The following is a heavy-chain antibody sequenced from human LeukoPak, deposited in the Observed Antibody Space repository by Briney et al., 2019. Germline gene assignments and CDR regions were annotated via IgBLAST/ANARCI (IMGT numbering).Heavy chain of an antibody. V-gene: IGHV1-8*01. Sequence: ASVKVSCKASGYTFTSYDINWVRQATGQGLEWMGWMNPNSGNTGYPQKFQGRVTMTRNTSISTAYMELSSLRSEDTAVYYCAREGGNYYDSSGYYPTYAFDIWGQGTMVTVSS. CDR2: MNPNSGNT. J-gene: IGHJ3*02. CDR1: GYTFTSYD. CDR3: AREGGNYYDSSGYYPTYAFDI. D-gene: IGHD3-22*01.